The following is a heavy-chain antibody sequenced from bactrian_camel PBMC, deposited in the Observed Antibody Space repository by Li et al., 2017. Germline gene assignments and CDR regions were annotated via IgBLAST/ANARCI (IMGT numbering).Heavy chain of an antibody. J-gene: IGHJ4*01. CDR3: TKGVGGTPYN. Sequence: VQLVESGGDLVQPGRSLRLSCACNGVTFSDYVMGWVRKAPGQGLEWVSGITSGGGVSLYYAGSVKGRFTISRDNAKNMVYLQLNSLKTEDTAMYYCTKGVGGTPYNWGQGTQVTVS. V-gene: IGHV3S40*01. CDR1: GVTFSDYV. CDR2: ITSGGGVSL. D-gene: IGHD6*01.